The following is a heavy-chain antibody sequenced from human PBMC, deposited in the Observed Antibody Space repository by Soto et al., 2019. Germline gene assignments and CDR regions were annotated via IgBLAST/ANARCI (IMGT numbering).Heavy chain of an antibody. CDR3: ARANIGYFDY. J-gene: IGHJ4*02. Sequence: SQTLSLTCAISGDSVSSNSVVWNWIRQSPSRGLEWLGRTYYRSKWYNDYASSVKNQITINPDTSKNQFSLQLNSVTPEDTAVYYCARANIGYFDYWGQGTPVTVSS. V-gene: IGHV6-1*01. CDR1: GDSVSSNSVV. CDR2: TYYRSKWYN. D-gene: IGHD5-12*01.